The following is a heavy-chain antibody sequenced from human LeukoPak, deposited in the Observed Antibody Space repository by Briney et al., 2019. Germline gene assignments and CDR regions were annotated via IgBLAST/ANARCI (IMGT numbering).Heavy chain of an antibody. V-gene: IGHV4-59*01. D-gene: IGHD6-6*01. J-gene: IGHJ4*02. Sequence: SETLSLTCTVSGGSISSYYWSWIRQPPGKGLEWIGYIYYSGSTNYNPSLKSRVTISVDTSKNQFSLKLSSVTAADTAVYYCARSMAALVMIFDYWGQGTLVTVSS. CDR2: IYYSGST. CDR1: GGSISSYY. CDR3: ARSMAALVMIFDY.